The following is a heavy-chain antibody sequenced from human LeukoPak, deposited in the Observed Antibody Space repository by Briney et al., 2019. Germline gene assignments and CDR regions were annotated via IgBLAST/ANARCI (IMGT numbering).Heavy chain of an antibody. J-gene: IGHJ4*02. CDR2: ISYDGSKK. V-gene: IGHV3-30-3*01. CDR3: ATDPVYGDYVPAGLG. Sequence: GGSLRLSCAVSGFTFSSYAMHWVRQAPGKGLEWVAVISYDGSKKYYADSVKGRFTISRDNSKNTLYLQMNSLRAEDTAVYYCATDPVYGDYVPAGLGWGQGTLVTVSS. D-gene: IGHD4-17*01. CDR1: GFTFSSYA.